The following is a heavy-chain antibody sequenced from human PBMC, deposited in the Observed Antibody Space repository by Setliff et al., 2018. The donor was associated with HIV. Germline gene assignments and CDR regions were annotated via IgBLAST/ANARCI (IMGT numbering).Heavy chain of an antibody. D-gene: IGHD6-13*01. Sequence: PSETLSLTCTVSYGSISGHYWTWIRQPPGKGLEWIGYIHHSGGTQYNPSLMSRLTMSVDSSKNQFSLSLSSVTAADTAVYYCARLPDINSWPFDYWALAPWSPSPQ. V-gene: IGHV4-59*11. CDR3: ARLPDINSWPFDY. CDR2: IHHSGGT. J-gene: IGHJ4*01. CDR1: YGSISGHY.